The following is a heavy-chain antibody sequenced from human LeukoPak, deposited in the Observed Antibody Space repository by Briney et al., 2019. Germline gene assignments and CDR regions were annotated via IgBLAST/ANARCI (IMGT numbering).Heavy chain of an antibody. CDR3: ARREGYNFGY. Sequence: SETLSLTCSVSGYSISSCFYWDLIRQPPGEGLGWIGSFHHSGSTPYNPSLNSRVSISVDTSKNQLSLKLSCGTAADTAVYYCARREGYNFGYWGQGTMVTVSS. J-gene: IGHJ4*02. D-gene: IGHD5-24*01. V-gene: IGHV4-38-2*02. CDR1: GYSISSCFY. CDR2: FHHSGST.